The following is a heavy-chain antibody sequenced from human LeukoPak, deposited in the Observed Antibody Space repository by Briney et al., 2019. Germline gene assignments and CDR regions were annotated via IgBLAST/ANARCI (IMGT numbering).Heavy chain of an antibody. D-gene: IGHD3-22*01. CDR2: VYHVGTT. CDR1: GYSISSGYY. Sequence: PSETLSLTCTVSGYSISSGYYWGWIRQPPGKGLEWIGVYHVGTTDYNPSLKSRVTISVDGSKNQMSLTLSSVAAEDTAVYYCARAGNYYDRVIDYWGQGTLVTVSS. V-gene: IGHV4-38-2*02. CDR3: ARAGNYYDRVIDY. J-gene: IGHJ4*02.